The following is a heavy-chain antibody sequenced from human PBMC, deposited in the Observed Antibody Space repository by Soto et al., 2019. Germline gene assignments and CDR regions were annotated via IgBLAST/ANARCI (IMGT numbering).Heavy chain of an antibody. CDR3: ARDPVFIAPRSGMDV. D-gene: IGHD3-3*01. V-gene: IGHV4-4*02. CDR1: GGSISSSKW. Sequence: QVQLQESGPRLVKPSGTLSLTCAVSGGSISSSKWWSWVRQSPGKGLEWIGEIYHSGSTNYNPSLKSRVTISVDKSKNEFSLELSSVTPADAAVYYCARDPVFIAPRSGMDVWGQGTTVTVSS. J-gene: IGHJ6*02. CDR2: IYHSGST.